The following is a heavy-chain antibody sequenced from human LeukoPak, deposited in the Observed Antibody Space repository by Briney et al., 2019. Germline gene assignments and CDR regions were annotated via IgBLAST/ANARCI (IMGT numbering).Heavy chain of an antibody. V-gene: IGHV3-30*02. D-gene: IGHD1-14*01. J-gene: IGHJ4*02. CDR3: AKDNPLDY. CDR1: GFTFSNYG. CDR2: IRYDGNNK. Sequence: GGSLRLSCGASGFTFSNYGMLWVRQAPGKGLEWVAFIRYDGNNKLYADSMKGRFTISRDNSKNTLYLHINSLRAEDTALYYCAKDNPLDYWGQGTLVIVSS.